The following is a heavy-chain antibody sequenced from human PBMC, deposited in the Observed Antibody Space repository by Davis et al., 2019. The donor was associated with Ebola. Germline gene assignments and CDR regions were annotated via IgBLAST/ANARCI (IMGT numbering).Heavy chain of an antibody. CDR2: IYYSGST. D-gene: IGHD2-15*01. V-gene: IGHV4-39*01. Sequence: MPSETLSLTCTVSGGSISSSSYYWGWIRQPPGKGLEWIGSIYYSGSTYYNPSLKSRVTISVDTSKNQFSLKLSSVTAADTAVYYCTRLRNQWSHWSDYWGQGTLVTVSS. CDR1: GGSISSSSYY. J-gene: IGHJ4*02. CDR3: TRLRNQWSHWSDY.